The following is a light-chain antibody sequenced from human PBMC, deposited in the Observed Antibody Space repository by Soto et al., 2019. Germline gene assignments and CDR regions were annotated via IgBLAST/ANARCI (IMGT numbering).Light chain of an antibody. Sequence: QSVLTQPASVSGSPGQSITISCTGSSADIGSHDYVSWYQQHPGKVPKLIIYEVSKRPSGASDRFSGSKSGNAAYLSISGLQPEDEADYYCNSYTTTSDLVFGTGTKVT. V-gene: IGLV2-14*01. J-gene: IGLJ1*01. CDR2: EVS. CDR1: SADIGSHDY. CDR3: NSYTTTSDLV.